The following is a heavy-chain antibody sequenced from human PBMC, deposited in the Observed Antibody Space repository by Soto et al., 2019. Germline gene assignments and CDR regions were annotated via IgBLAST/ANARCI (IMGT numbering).Heavy chain of an antibody. J-gene: IGHJ4*02. CDR1: GASISSGGYF. Sequence: SETLSLTCTVSGASISSGGYFWTWIRQHPGKGLEWIGYIYYSGITYYNPSLRSRVSISLDPSESQFSLKVNSVTAADTAVYYCARDSSGPGYSYGKFDYWGQGALVTVSS. D-gene: IGHD5-18*01. CDR3: ARDSSGPGYSYGKFDY. V-gene: IGHV4-31*03. CDR2: IYYSGIT.